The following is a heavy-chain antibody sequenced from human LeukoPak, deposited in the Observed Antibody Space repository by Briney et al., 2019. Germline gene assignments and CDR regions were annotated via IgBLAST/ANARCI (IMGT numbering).Heavy chain of an antibody. CDR1: GGSFSGYY. CDR3: ARGWNYYGSGSYYKRSYNWFDP. CDR2: INHSGST. V-gene: IGHV4-34*01. J-gene: IGHJ5*02. Sequence: SETLSLTCAVYGGSFSGYYWSWIRQPPGKGLEWIGEINHSGSTNYNPSLKSRVTISVDTSKNQFSLKLSSVTAADTAVYYCARGWNYYGSGSYYKRSYNWFDPWGQGTLVTVSS. D-gene: IGHD3-10*01.